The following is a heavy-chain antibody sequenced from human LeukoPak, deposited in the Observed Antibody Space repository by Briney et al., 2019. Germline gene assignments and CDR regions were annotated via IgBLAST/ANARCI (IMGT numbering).Heavy chain of an antibody. CDR3: ARGLMGGYPLFDY. CDR2: ISRSGSTK. Sequence: GGSLRLSCAASGFTFSDHNMRWIRQAPGKGLEWVSSISRSGSTKYYADSVKGRFTISRDNAKNSLYLQMNRLRAEDTAFYYCARGLMGGYPLFDYWGHGTLVTVSS. D-gene: IGHD3-22*01. CDR1: GFTFSDHN. J-gene: IGHJ4*01. V-gene: IGHV3-11*01.